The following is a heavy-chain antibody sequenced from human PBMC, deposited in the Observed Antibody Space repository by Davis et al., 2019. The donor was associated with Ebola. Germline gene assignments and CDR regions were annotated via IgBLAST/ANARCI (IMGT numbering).Heavy chain of an antibody. CDR3: ARLPYYYFYLDV. J-gene: IGHJ6*03. CDR2: INHSGNT. Sequence: SETLSLTCAVSDYSISSGYYWGWIRQPPGKGLEWIGEINHSGNTNYNPSLKSRVTVSVDTSKNQFSLKLRSVSAADTAVYYCARLPYYYFYLDVWGKGTTVTVSS. CDR1: DYSISSGYY. V-gene: IGHV4-38-2*01.